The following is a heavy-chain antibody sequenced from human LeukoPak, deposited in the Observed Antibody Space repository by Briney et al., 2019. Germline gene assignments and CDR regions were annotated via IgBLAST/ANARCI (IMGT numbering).Heavy chain of an antibody. CDR1: GGSISSYY. V-gene: IGHV4-59*01. CDR3: VSATSGQRRDGYNYSFYYYMDV. CDR2: VHYSGST. Sequence: PSETLSLTCTVSGGSISSYYWSWIRQPPGKGLESIGYVHYSGSTHYNPSLKSRVTISLDTSKNQFSVNLNSVTAADTAVYYCVSATSGQRRDGYNYSFYYYMDVWGKGTTVTVSS. J-gene: IGHJ6*03. D-gene: IGHD5-24*01.